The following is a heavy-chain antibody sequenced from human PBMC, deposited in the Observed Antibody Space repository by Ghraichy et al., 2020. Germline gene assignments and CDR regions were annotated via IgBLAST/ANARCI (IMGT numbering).Heavy chain of an antibody. CDR3: AHRWDVPGTVISLDY. V-gene: IGHV2-5*01. Sequence: SGPTLVKPTQTLTLTYTFSGFSLNTVGVGVGWIRQPPGKALEWLANIYWNDNERYSPSLRSRLTISKDTSRNQVFLTMTNMDPVDTATYYCAHRWDVPGTVISLDYWGQGTLVTVSS. J-gene: IGHJ4*02. D-gene: IGHD3-10*02. CDR2: IYWNDNE. CDR1: GFSLNTVGVG.